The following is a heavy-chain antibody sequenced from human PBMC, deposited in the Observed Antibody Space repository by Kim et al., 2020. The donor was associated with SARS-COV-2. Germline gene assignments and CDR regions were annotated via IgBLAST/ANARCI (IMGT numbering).Heavy chain of an antibody. V-gene: IGHV4-61*01. J-gene: IGHJ6*02. D-gene: IGHD6-13*01. Sequence: SETLSLTCTVSGGSVSSGSYYWSWIRQPPGKGLEWIGYIYYSGSTNYNPSLKSRVTISVDTSKNQFSLKLSSVTAADTAVYYCARDFWAAGTKAVYYGMEVWGQGTTVTVSS. CDR3: ARDFWAAGTKAVYYGMEV. CDR2: IYYSGST. CDR1: GGSVSSGSYY.